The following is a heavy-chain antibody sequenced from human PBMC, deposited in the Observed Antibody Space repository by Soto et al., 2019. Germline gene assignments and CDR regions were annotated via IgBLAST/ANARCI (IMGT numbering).Heavy chain of an antibody. D-gene: IGHD2-2*02. CDR2: INPNSGGT. V-gene: IGHV1-2*02. CDR1: GYTFTGYY. CDR3: ATLGYCSSTSCYTTDGMDV. Sequence: GASVKVSCKASGYTFTGYYMHWVRQAPGQGLEWIGWINPNSGGTNYAQKFQCRVTMTRDTSISTAYMELSRLRSDDTAVYYCATLGYCSSTSCYTTDGMDVWGQGTTVTVS. J-gene: IGHJ6*02.